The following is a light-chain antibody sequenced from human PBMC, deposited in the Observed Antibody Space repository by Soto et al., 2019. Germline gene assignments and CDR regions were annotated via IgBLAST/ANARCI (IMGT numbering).Light chain of an antibody. V-gene: IGKV1-39*01. CDR2: GAS. J-gene: IGKJ5*01. CDR1: QSISTY. CDR3: QQSHDSPIT. Sequence: IQVTQSPSSLSASIGDRVTITCRASQSISTYLNWYQQKPGRAPKLLISGASTLQSGVPSRFSGSVSGTYFTLAISSLQPEDLATYFCQQSHDSPITFGQGTRLE.